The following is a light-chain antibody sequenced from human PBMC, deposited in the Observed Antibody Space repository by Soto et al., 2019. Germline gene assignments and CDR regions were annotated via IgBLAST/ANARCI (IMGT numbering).Light chain of an antibody. V-gene: IGKV1-39*01. CDR1: ESISSY. Sequence: DIQMTQSPSSLSASVGDRVTITCRASESISSYVSWYQQRPGKAPKVLIYGASSLQSGVPSRFSGSGYGTDFTLTVSNLQPEDFATYYCQQSYSIPWTFGQGTRVDIK. CDR3: QQSYSIPWT. J-gene: IGKJ1*01. CDR2: GAS.